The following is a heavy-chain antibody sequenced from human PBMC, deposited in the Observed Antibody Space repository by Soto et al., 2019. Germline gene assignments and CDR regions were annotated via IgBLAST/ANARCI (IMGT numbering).Heavy chain of an antibody. CDR3: ATAMAPDRSDH. CDR1: GYTFNNYG. V-gene: IGHV1-18*01. J-gene: IGHJ4*02. Sequence: QVQLVQSGAEVKQPGASVKVSCKASGYTFNNYGITWVRQAPGQGLEWMGWINAYNGHTNYAQKFQDRVAMTTDTSTRTVYMELRSLRSDDTAVIYCATAMAPDRSDHWGQGTLVTVSS. CDR2: INAYNGHT.